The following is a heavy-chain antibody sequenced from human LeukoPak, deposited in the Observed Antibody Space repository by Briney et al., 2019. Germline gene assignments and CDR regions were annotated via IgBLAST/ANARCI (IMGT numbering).Heavy chain of an antibody. CDR3: ASDSSRYSSSWCLSY. CDR1: GFTFSSYA. V-gene: IGHV3-30*04. J-gene: IGHJ4*02. Sequence: GRSLRLSCAASGFTFSSYAMHWVRQAPGKGLEWVAVISYDGSNKYYADSVKGRFTISRDNSKNTLYLQMNSLRAEDTAVYYCASDSSRYSSSWCLSYWGQGTLVTVSS. CDR2: ISYDGSNK. D-gene: IGHD6-13*01.